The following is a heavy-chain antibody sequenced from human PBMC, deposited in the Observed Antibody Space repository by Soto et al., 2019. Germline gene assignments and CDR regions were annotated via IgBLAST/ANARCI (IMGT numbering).Heavy chain of an antibody. D-gene: IGHD3-22*01. CDR3: ARWPNYYDFSSYFRQEYFDY. J-gene: IGHJ4*02. V-gene: IGHV3-7*01. Sequence: PGGSLRLSCAASGFAFSAYWMSWVRQAPGKGLEWVANIKQDGSEEYYVDSVKGRFTISRDNAKNSLFLQLNSLRAEDTAVYYCARWPNYYDFSSYFRQEYFDYWGRGTLVTVSS. CDR1: GFAFSAYW. CDR2: IKQDGSEE.